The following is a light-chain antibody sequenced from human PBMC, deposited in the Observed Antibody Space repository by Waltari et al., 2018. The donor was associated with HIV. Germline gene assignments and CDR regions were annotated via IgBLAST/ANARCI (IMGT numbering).Light chain of an antibody. Sequence: EIVSTQSPGTLSLSPGERATLSCGASQSLRGAYLGWHQQKPGQPPRLLIYGTSNRATGIPDRFSGTGSETNFTLIITRLEPEDFAVYYCQQYGYSPRTFGQGTRLEIK. CDR1: QSLRGAY. CDR2: GTS. CDR3: QQYGYSPRT. V-gene: IGKV3-20*01. J-gene: IGKJ5*01.